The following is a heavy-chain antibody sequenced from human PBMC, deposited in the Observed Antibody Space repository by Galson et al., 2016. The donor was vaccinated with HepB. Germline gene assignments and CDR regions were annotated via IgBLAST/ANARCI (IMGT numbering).Heavy chain of an antibody. V-gene: IGHV4-4*02. Sequence: SETLSLTCAVSGGSVSSNNWWSWVRQSPGKGLDWIGEIHHSGSTRFNPSLKSRVTISVDTSKNQFSLKLSSVTAADTAVYYCARGDNPDYGDCASAYYYMDVWGKGTAVTVSS. CDR3: ARGDNPDYGDCASAYYYMDV. CDR2: IHHSGST. CDR1: GGSVSSNNW. D-gene: IGHD4-17*01. J-gene: IGHJ6*03.